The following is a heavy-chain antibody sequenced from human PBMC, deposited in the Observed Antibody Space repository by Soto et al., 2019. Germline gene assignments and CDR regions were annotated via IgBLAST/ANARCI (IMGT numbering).Heavy chain of an antibody. J-gene: IGHJ4*02. CDR1: GFTFSSYG. V-gene: IGHV3-23*01. CDR2: VSGDGSST. D-gene: IGHD2-21*02. CDR3: AKVVEKTAIPFHCEN. Sequence: GGSLRLSCAASGFTFSSYGMHWVRQAPGKGLEWVSPVSGDGSSTYYADSVKGRFTISRDNSKNTLYLQMNSLRAEDTAVYYCAKVVEKTAIPFHCENWGQGTLVTVSS.